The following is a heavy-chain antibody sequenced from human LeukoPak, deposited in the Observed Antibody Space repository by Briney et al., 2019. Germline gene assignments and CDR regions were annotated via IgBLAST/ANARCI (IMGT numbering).Heavy chain of an antibody. V-gene: IGHV3-7*01. D-gene: IGHD5-18*01. CDR3: ARGDGYAVAI. CDR1: GFSFSTYW. Sequence: GGSLRLSCAASGFSFSTYWMSWVRQPPGKGLEWVANIKGDGSEQYSVDSRKGRFTISRDNAKKSLNMQMNRLRIEDTAVYYCARGDGYAVAIWGQGTLVTVPS. CDR2: IKGDGSEQ. J-gene: IGHJ4*02.